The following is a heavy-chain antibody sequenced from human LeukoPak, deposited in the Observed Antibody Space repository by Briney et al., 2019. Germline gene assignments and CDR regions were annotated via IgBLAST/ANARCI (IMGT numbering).Heavy chain of an antibody. CDR2: ISGSGSNT. V-gene: IGHV3-21*01. J-gene: IGHJ6*02. CDR1: GFTFSNYA. Sequence: GGSLRLSCAASGFTFSNYAMTWVRQAPGKGLEWVSVISGSGSNTDYADSVKGRFTISRDNAKNSLFLQMNSLRAEDTAVYYCARDGPVLMVYSRGMDVWGQGTTVTVSS. CDR3: ARDGPVLMVYSRGMDV. D-gene: IGHD2-8*01.